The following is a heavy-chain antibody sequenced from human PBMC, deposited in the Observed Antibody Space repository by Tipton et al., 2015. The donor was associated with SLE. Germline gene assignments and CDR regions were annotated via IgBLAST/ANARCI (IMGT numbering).Heavy chain of an antibody. CDR1: GGSFSGYY. J-gene: IGHJ4*02. CDR2: INHSGST. CDR3: ARDGAPEDPVDY. D-gene: IGHD1-14*01. Sequence: TLSLTCAVYGGSFSGYYWSWIRQPPGKGLEWIGEINHSGSTNYNPSLKSRVTISVDTSKNQFPLKVSSVTAADTAVYYCARDGAPEDPVDYWGQGTLVTVSS. V-gene: IGHV4-34*01.